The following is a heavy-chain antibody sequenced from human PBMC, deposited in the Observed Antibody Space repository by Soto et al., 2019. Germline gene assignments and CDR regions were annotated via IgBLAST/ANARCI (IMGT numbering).Heavy chain of an antibody. CDR2: IKSKTDGGTT. V-gene: IGHV3-15*01. Sequence: GGSLRLSCAASGFTFSNAWMSWVRQAPWKGLEWVGRIKSKTDGGTTDYAAPVKGRFTISRDDSKNTLYLQMNSLKTEDTAVYYCTTQTDILTGYYNGYYFDYWGQGTLVTVSS. CDR3: TTQTDILTGYYNGYYFDY. J-gene: IGHJ4*02. D-gene: IGHD3-9*01. CDR1: GFTFSNAW.